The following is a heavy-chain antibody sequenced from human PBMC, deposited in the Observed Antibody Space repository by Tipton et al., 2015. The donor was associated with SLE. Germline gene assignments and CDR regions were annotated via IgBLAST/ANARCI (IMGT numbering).Heavy chain of an antibody. CDR3: ARFPTGHLAYFFDY. J-gene: IGHJ4*01. V-gene: IGHV1-69*09. D-gene: IGHD1-14*01. CDR1: GDTFSSNT. Sequence: QLVQSGSELKKPGASVKVSCKASGDTFSSNTISWVRQAPGQGPEWMGRIIPRLGIAQYAEKFQGRVTIAADKSTSTAYMELSSLRSEDTAVYYCARFPTGHLAYFFDYWGHGTLVIVSS. CDR2: IIPRLGIA.